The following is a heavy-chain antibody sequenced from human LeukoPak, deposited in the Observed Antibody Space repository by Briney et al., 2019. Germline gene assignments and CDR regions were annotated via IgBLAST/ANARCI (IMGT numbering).Heavy chain of an antibody. Sequence: GASVKVSCKASGYTFTSYDINWVRQATGQGLEWMGRIIPLLGIPNYAQKFQGRLTITADKSTSTVHMELGSLRSDDTAVYYCAAGNYDILTAQTYYYMDVWGKGTTVTVSS. CDR1: GYTFTSYD. CDR3: AAGNYDILTAQTYYYMDV. V-gene: IGHV1-69*04. J-gene: IGHJ6*03. CDR2: IIPLLGIP. D-gene: IGHD3-9*01.